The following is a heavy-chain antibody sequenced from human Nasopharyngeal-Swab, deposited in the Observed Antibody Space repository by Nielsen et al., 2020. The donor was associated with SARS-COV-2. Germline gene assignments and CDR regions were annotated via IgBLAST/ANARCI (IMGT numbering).Heavy chain of an antibody. CDR1: GFTFSSYS. CDR2: ISSSSYI. J-gene: IGHJ4*02. Sequence: GESLKISCAASGFTFSSYSMNWVRQAPGKGLEWASSISSSSYIYYADSVKGRFTISRDNAKNSLYLQMNSLRAEDTAVYYCARTRSPYGDYVDFDYWGQGTLVTVSS. CDR3: ARTRSPYGDYVDFDY. D-gene: IGHD4-17*01. V-gene: IGHV3-21*01.